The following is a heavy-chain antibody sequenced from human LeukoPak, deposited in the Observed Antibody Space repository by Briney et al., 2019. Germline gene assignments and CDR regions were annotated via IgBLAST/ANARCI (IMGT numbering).Heavy chain of an antibody. D-gene: IGHD2-8*01. J-gene: IGHJ5*02. CDR1: GYTFTGYY. CDR3: AIMGKESNWFDP. Sequence: ASVKVSCKASGYTFTGYYMHWVRQAPGQGLEWMGWINPNSGGTNYAQKLQGRVTMTTDTSTSTAYMELRSLRSDDTAVYYCAIMGKESNWFDPWGQGTLVTVSS. CDR2: INPNSGGT. V-gene: IGHV1-2*02.